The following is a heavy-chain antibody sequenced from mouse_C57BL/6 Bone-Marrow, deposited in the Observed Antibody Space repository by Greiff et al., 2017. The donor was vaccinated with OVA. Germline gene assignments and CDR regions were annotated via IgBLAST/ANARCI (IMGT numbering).Heavy chain of an antibody. CDR3: ARDRVVTTVYYAMDY. CDR1: GFTFSSYA. J-gene: IGHJ4*01. V-gene: IGHV5-4*01. D-gene: IGHD2-2*01. Sequence: EVKLMESGGGLVKPGGSLKLSCAASGFTFSSYAMSWVRQTPEKRLEWVATISDGGGYTYYPDNVKGRFTISRDNAKNNRYLQMSHLKSEDTAMYYCARDRVVTTVYYAMDYWGQGTSVTVSS. CDR2: ISDGGGYT.